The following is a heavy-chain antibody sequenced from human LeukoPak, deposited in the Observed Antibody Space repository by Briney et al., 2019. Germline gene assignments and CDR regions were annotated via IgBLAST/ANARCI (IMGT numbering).Heavy chain of an antibody. CDR3: ARRARTRYSSSSHFDY. J-gene: IGHJ4*02. Sequence: SETLSLTCAVYGGSFSGYYWSWIRQPPGKGLEWIGEINHSGSTNYNPSLKSRVTISVDTSKNQFSLKLSSVTAADTAVYYCARRARTRYSSSSHFDYWGQGTLVTVSS. CDR2: INHSGST. D-gene: IGHD6-6*01. CDR1: GGSFSGYY. V-gene: IGHV4-34*01.